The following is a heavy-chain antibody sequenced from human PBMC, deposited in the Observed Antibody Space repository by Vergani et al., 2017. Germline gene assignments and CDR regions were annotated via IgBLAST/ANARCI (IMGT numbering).Heavy chain of an antibody. J-gene: IGHJ3*02. Sequence: EVQLVESGGGLVQPGRSLRLSCTASGFTFGDYAMSWFRQAPGKGLEWVSAISGSGGSTYYADSVKGRFTISRDNSKNTLYLQMNSLRAEDTAVYYCAKDKSSGYYPYAFDIWGQGTMVTVSS. CDR1: GFTFGDYA. V-gene: IGHV3-23*04. CDR2: ISGSGGST. CDR3: AKDKSSGYYPYAFDI. D-gene: IGHD3-22*01.